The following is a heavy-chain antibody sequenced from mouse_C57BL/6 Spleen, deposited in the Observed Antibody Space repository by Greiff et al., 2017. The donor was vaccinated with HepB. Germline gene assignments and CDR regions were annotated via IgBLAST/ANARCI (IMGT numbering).Heavy chain of an antibody. V-gene: IGHV1-50*01. D-gene: IGHD2-3*01. CDR2: IDPSDSYT. CDR3: ARYEPWFAY. CDR1: GYTFTSYW. J-gene: IGHJ3*01. Sequence: VQLQQPGAELVKPGASVKLSCKASGYTFTSYWMQWVKQRPGQGLEWIGEIDPSDSYTNYNQKFKGKATLTVDTSSSTAYMQLSSLTSEDSAVYYCARYEPWFAYWGQGTLVTVSA.